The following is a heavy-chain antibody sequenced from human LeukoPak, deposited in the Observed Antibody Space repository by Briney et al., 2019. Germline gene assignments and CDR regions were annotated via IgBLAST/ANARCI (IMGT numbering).Heavy chain of an antibody. CDR2: IYYSGST. CDR1: GGSISSSSYY. J-gene: IGHJ4*02. Sequence: SETLSLTCTVSGGSISSSSYYWGWIRQPPGKGLEWIGSIYYSGSTYYNPSLNSRVTISVDTSKNQFSLKLSSVTAADTPVYYCASHLGGSWTDYWGQGTLVTVSS. D-gene: IGHD2-15*01. CDR3: ASHLGGSWTDY. V-gene: IGHV4-39*01.